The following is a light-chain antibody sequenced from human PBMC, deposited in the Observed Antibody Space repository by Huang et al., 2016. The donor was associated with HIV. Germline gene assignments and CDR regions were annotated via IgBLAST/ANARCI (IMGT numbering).Light chain of an antibody. J-gene: IGKJ1*01. CDR1: QSLLPTDANTY. CDR3: MQTIQPAT. CDR2: EGS. V-gene: IGKV2D-29*02. Sequence: DIVLTQTPLSLSVTPGQPASISCKSSQSLLPTDANTYLYWYVPRPGHCPQRLLYEGSNRLSGVPARFSGSGSGTDFTLNISRVEAEDAGVYSCMQTIQPATFGQGTKVEIK.